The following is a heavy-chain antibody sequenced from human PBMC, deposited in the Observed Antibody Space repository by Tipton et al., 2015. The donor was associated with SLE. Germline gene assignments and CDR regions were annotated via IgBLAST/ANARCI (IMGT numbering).Heavy chain of an antibody. CDR1: GFTFDDYA. V-gene: IGHV3-9*01. CDR3: AKESYQVLGY. CDR2: ISWNSGSI. J-gene: IGHJ4*02. D-gene: IGHD2-8*02. Sequence: SLRLSCAASGFTFDDYAMHWVRQAPGKGLEWVSGISWNSGSIGYADSVKGRFTISRDNSKNTLYLQMNSLRAEDTAVYYCAKESYQVLGYWGQGTLVTVSS.